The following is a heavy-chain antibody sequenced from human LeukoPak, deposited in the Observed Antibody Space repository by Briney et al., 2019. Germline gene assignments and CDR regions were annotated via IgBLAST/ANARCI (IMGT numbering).Heavy chain of an antibody. CDR1: GFTFSSYS. CDR2: ISSSSSYI. V-gene: IGHV3-21*01. J-gene: IGHJ4*02. Sequence: GGSLRLSCAASGFTFSSYSMNWVRQAPGKGLEWVLSISSSSSYIYYADSVKGRFTISRDNAKNSLYLQMNSLRAEDTAVYYCASSVVVVAATGVWGQGTLVTVSS. CDR3: ASSVVVVAATGV. D-gene: IGHD2-15*01.